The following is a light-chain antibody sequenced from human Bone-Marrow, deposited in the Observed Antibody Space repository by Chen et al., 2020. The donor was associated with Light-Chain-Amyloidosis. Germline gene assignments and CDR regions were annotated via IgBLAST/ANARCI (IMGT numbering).Light chain of an antibody. CDR2: RDT. CDR1: DLPTKY. V-gene: IGLV3-25*03. CDR3: QSADSSGTYEVI. Sequence: SYEPTQQPSVSVSPGQTVRLTRSGEDLPTKYAYWYQRKPGQAPVLVIHRDTERPSGISEQFSGSSSGTTATLTISGVQAEDEADYHCQSADSSGTYEVIFGGVTKLTVL. J-gene: IGLJ2*01.